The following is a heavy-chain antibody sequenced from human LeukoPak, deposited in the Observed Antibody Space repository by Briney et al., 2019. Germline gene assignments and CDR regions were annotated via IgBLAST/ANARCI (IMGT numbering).Heavy chain of an antibody. CDR2: ISGSGDA. CDR1: GFTFGGYA. D-gene: IGHD3-22*01. V-gene: IGHV3-23*01. Sequence: GGSLRLSCAASGFTFGGYAMSWVRQAPGKGLEWVSLISGSGDAYDADSVQGRVTISRDNSKNTLYLQMSSLRAEDTAVYYCVKDGHYPDNSGYYYEDSWGQGTLVTVSS. CDR3: VKDGHYPDNSGYYYEDS. J-gene: IGHJ4*02.